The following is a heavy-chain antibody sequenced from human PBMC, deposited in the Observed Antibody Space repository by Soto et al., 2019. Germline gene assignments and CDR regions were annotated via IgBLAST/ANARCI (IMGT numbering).Heavy chain of an antibody. CDR2: IYYSGST. J-gene: IGHJ2*01. V-gene: IGHV4-61*01. Sequence: QVQLQESGPGLVKPSETLSLTCTVSGGSVSSGSYYWSWIRQPPGKGLEWIGYIYYSGSTNYNPSLKSRVTISVDTSKNQFSLKLSSVTAADTAVYYCARGQWLPPFDLWGRGTLVTVSS. D-gene: IGHD6-19*01. CDR3: ARGQWLPPFDL. CDR1: GGSVSSGSYY.